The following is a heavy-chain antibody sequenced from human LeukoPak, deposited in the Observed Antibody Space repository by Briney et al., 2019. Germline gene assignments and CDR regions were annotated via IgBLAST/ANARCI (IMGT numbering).Heavy chain of an antibody. J-gene: IGHJ6*02. D-gene: IGHD5-18*01. CDR2: INPSGGST. Sequence: GASVKVSCNASGYTFTSYYMHWVRQAPGQGLEWMGIINPSGGSTSYAQKFQGRVTMTRDTSTSTVYMELSSLRSEDTAVYYCARNTVTTTSGYSYSRGYYGMDVWGQGTTVTVSS. CDR1: GYTFTSYY. V-gene: IGHV1-46*01. CDR3: ARNTVTTTSGYSYSRGYYGMDV.